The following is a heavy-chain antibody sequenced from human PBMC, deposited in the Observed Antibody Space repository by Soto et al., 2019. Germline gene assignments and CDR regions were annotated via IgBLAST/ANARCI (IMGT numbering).Heavy chain of an antibody. CDR2: IYYSGST. CDR1: GGSISSGGYY. V-gene: IGHV4-31*03. J-gene: IGHJ4*02. Sequence: QVQLQESGPGLVKPSQTLSLTCTVSGGSISSGGYYWSWIRQHPGKGLEWIGYIYYSGSTYYNPSLKSRVTIPVDTSKNQFSLKRSSVTAADTAVYYCARGRSSTSPYPIGYWGQGTLVTVSS. D-gene: IGHD2-2*01. CDR3: ARGRSSTSPYPIGY.